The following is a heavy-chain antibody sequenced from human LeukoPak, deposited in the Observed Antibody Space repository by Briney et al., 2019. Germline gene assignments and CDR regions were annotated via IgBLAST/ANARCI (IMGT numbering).Heavy chain of an antibody. Sequence: SETLSLTCAVYGGSFSGYYWSWIRQPPGKGLEWIGEINHSGSTNYNPSLKSRVTISVDTSKNQFSLKLSSVTAADTAVYYCARGHRTTVRSNPWGQGTLVTVSS. V-gene: IGHV4-34*01. CDR1: GGSFSGYY. CDR2: INHSGST. D-gene: IGHD4-11*01. J-gene: IGHJ5*02. CDR3: ARGHRTTVRSNP.